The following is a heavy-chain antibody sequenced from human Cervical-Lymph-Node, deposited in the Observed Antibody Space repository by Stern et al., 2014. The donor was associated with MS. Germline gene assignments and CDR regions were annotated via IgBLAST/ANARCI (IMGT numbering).Heavy chain of an antibody. D-gene: IGHD6-13*01. J-gene: IGHJ4*02. CDR2: IYYSGST. V-gene: IGHV4-59*01. Sequence: QVQLQESGPGLVKPSETLSLTCTVSGGSISSYYWSWILQPPGKGLEWIGYIYYSGSTNYNPSLKSRVTISVDTSKNQFSLKLSSVTAADTAVYYCAREALAAGGLDYWGQGTLVTVSS. CDR1: GGSISSYY. CDR3: AREALAAGGLDY.